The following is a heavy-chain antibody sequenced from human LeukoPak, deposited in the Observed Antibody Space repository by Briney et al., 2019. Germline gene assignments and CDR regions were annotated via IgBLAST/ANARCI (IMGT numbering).Heavy chain of an antibody. CDR1: GFTFSSYR. D-gene: IGHD2-15*01. Sequence: PGGSLRLSCAASGFTFSSYRMNWVRQAPGKGLEWVSSISSSSSYIYYADSVKGRFTISRDNAKNSLYLRMNSLRAEDTAVYYCAREDCSGGSCYSSEAFDIWGQGTMVTVSS. CDR2: ISSSSSYI. CDR3: AREDCSGGSCYSSEAFDI. V-gene: IGHV3-21*01. J-gene: IGHJ3*02.